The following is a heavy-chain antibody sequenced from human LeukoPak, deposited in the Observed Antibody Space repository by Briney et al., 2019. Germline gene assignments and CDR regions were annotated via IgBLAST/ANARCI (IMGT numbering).Heavy chain of an antibody. J-gene: IGHJ3*02. CDR2: ISSSSSYI. V-gene: IGHV3-21*01. CDR3: ARGYYGDYEVDAFDI. CDR1: GFTFSSYS. D-gene: IGHD4-17*01. Sequence: GGSLRLSCAASGFTFSSYSMTWVRQAPGKGLEWVSSISSSSSYIYYADSVKGRFTISRDNAKNSLYLQMNSLRAEDTAVYYCARGYYGDYEVDAFDIWGQGTMVTVSS.